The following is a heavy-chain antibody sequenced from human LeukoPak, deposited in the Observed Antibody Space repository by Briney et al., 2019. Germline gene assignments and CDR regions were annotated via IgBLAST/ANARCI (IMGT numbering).Heavy chain of an antibody. V-gene: IGHV1-46*01. CDR2: INPSGGST. Sequence: ASVKVSCKASGYIFTNYYIHWVRQAPGQGLEWMGIINPSGGSTTYAQKFQGRVTMTRDTSTRTVYMELRSLRSEDTAVYYCARSPHGSSLNWFDPWGQGTLVTVSP. CDR1: GYIFTNYY. D-gene: IGHD6-13*01. J-gene: IGHJ5*02. CDR3: ARSPHGSSLNWFDP.